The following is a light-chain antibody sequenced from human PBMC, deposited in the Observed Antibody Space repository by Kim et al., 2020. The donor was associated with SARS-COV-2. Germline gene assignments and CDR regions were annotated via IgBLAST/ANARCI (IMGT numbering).Light chain of an antibody. V-gene: IGLV3-1*01. Sequence: LPPRKTARLTGAGKKLGDKYAFWNKQKPGQSPVLVIYQDSKRPSGIPERFSGSNSGNTATLTISGTQAMDEADYYCQAWDSSTAVFGGGTQLTVL. J-gene: IGLJ3*02. CDR1: KLGDKY. CDR3: QAWDSSTAV. CDR2: QDS.